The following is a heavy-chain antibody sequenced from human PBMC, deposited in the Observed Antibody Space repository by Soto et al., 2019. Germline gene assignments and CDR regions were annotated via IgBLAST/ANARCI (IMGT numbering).Heavy chain of an antibody. CDR1: GFTFSSYW. Sequence: LGWSVRLSCAASGFTFSSYWMHWVSQAPGKGLVWVSRINPDGSATNYADSVKGRFTISRDKAKNTLYLQMNSLRAEDAAVFYSRRGGAETPRAPGYWGQRTQVTVSA. CDR2: INPDGSAT. V-gene: IGHV3-74*01. CDR3: RRGGAETPRAPGY. J-gene: IGHJ4*02.